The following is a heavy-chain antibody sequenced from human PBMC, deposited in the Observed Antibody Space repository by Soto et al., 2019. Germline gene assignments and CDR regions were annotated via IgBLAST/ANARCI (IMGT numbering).Heavy chain of an antibody. Sequence: EVKLLQSGGGLEQPGGSLTLSCAASGFSFSDYSMNWVRRAPGKGLEWVSAFSAGGDYRHYADSVKGRFTISRDNSKNTLFLQMNSLRAEDTARYYCAREARYDRGVYHYEGIDYWGQGTLVTVSS. CDR3: AREARYDRGVYHYEGIDY. J-gene: IGHJ4*02. D-gene: IGHD3-22*01. CDR1: GFSFSDYS. V-gene: IGHV3-23*01. CDR2: FSAGGDYR.